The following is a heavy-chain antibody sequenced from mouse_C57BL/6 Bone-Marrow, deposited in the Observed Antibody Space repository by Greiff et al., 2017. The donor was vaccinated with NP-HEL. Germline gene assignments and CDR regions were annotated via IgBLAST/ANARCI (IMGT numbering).Heavy chain of an antibody. CDR3: ARPRNYGSSYRYFDV. CDR2: IDPSDSYT. D-gene: IGHD1-1*01. CDR1: GYTFTSYW. V-gene: IGHV1-69*01. J-gene: IGHJ1*03. Sequence: VQLQQPGAELVMPGASVKLSCKASGYTFTSYWMHWVKQRPGQGLEWIGEIDPSDSYTNYNQKFKGKSTLTVDKSSSTAYMQLSSLTSEDSAVYYCARPRNYGSSYRYFDVWGTGTTVTVSS.